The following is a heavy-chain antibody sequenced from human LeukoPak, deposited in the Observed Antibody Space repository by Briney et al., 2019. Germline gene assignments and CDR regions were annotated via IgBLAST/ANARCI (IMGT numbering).Heavy chain of an antibody. V-gene: IGHV3-23*01. J-gene: IGHJ4*02. CDR2: ISGSGGST. D-gene: IGHD2-2*02. CDR3: AKHLCSSTSCYTNRSFDY. Sequence: GGSLRLPCAASGFTFSSYAMSWVRQAPGKGLEWVSAISGSGGSTYYADSVKGRFTISRDNSKNTLYLQMNSLRAEDTAVYYCAKHLCSSTSCYTNRSFDYWGQGTLVTVSP. CDR1: GFTFSSYA.